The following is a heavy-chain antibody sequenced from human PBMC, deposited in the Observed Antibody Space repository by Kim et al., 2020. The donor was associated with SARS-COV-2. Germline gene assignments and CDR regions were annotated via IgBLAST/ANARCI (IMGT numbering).Heavy chain of an antibody. V-gene: IGHV5-51*01. CDR2: IYPGDSDT. CDR3: ARLDPDYGGNSGLLFFHY. CDR1: GYSFTSYW. J-gene: IGHJ4*02. Sequence: GESLKISCKGSGYSFTSYWIGWVRQMPGKGLEWMGIIYPGDSDTRYSPSFQGQVTISADKSISTAYLQWSSLKASDTAMYYCARLDPDYGGNSGLLFFHYWGQGTLVTVSS. D-gene: IGHD4-17*01.